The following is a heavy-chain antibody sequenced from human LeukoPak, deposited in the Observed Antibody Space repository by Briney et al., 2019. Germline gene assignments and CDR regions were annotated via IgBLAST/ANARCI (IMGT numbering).Heavy chain of an antibody. V-gene: IGHV4-34*01. CDR2: INHSGST. CDR3: AGGPLTFGVVIRYYYYMDV. CDR1: GGSFSGYY. Sequence: ASETLSLTCAVYGGSFSGYYWSWIRQPPGKGLEWIGEINHSGSTNYNPSLKSRVTISVDTSKNQFSLKLSSVTAADTAVYYCAGGPLTFGVVIRYYYYMDVWGKGSTVTVSS. D-gene: IGHD3-3*01. J-gene: IGHJ6*03.